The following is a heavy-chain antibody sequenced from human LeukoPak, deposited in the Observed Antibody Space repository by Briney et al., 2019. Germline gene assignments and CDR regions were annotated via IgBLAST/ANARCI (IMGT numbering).Heavy chain of an antibody. J-gene: IGHJ4*02. CDR1: GYTFTGYY. CDR2: INPNSGGT. CDR3: ARGRQHTIFGVVTVDFDY. D-gene: IGHD3-3*01. V-gene: IGHV1-2*02. Sequence: GASVKVSCKASGYTFTGYYMHWVRQAPGQGLEWMGWINPNSGGTNYAQKFQGRVTMTRDTSISTAYMELNRLRSDDTAVYYCARGRQHTIFGVVTVDFDYWGQGTLVTVSS.